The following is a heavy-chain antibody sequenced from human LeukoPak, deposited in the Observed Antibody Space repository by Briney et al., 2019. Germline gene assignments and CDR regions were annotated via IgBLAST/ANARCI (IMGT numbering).Heavy chain of an antibody. D-gene: IGHD3-3*02. CDR1: GYTFTSYG. Sequence: SVKVSCKASGYTFTSYGISWVRQAPGQGLEWMGGIIPIFGTANYAQKFQGRVTITADESTSTAYMELSSLRSEDTAVYYCARAISLYYYYYGMDVWGQGTTVTVSS. J-gene: IGHJ6*02. CDR3: ARAISLYYYYYGMDV. V-gene: IGHV1-69*13. CDR2: IIPIFGTA.